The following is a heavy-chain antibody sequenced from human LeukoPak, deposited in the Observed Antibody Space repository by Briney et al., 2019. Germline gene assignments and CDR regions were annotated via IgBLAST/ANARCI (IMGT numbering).Heavy chain of an antibody. J-gene: IGHJ4*02. D-gene: IGHD3/OR15-3a*01. V-gene: IGHV4-31*03. CDR3: ARVLWTVYFDY. CDR2: IYYSGST. Sequence: SGPTLVNPTQTLSLTCTVSGGSISSGGYYWSWIRQHPGKGLEWIGYIYYSGSTYYNPSLKSRVTISVDRSKNQFSLKLSSVTAADTAVYYCARVLWTVYFDYWGQGTLVTVSS. CDR1: GGSISSGGYY.